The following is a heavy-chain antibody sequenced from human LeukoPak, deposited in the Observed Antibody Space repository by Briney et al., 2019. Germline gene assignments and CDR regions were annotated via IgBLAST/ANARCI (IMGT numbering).Heavy chain of an antibody. CDR1: GFTFSSYA. Sequence: GGSLRLSCAASGFTFSSYAMHWVRQAPGKGLEWVAVISYDGSNKYYADSVKGRFTISRDNSKNTLYLQMNSLRADDTAVYSCAKADTSGWYRGDFWGQGTLVAVSS. CDR2: ISYDGSNK. J-gene: IGHJ4*02. D-gene: IGHD6-19*01. V-gene: IGHV3-30-3*01. CDR3: AKADTSGWYRGDF.